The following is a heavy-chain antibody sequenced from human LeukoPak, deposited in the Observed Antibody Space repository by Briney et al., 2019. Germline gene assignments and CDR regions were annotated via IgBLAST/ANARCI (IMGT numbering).Heavy chain of an antibody. CDR2: IIPILGIA. Sequence: GSSVKVSCKASGGTFSSYAISWVRQAPGQGLEWMGRIIPILGIANYAQKFQGRVTITADKSTSTAYMELSSLRSEDTAVYYCARDPLEFLVFLDYWGQGTLVTVSS. CDR3: ARDPLEFLVFLDY. V-gene: IGHV1-69*04. D-gene: IGHD3-10*01. J-gene: IGHJ4*02. CDR1: GGTFSSYA.